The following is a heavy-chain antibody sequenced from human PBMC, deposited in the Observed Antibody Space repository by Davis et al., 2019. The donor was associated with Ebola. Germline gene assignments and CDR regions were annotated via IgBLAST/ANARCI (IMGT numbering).Heavy chain of an antibody. CDR2: IWDDGSNK. CDR3: AKDPTTVTTSGV. CDR1: GFAFSGYD. V-gene: IGHV3-33*06. D-gene: IGHD4-11*01. J-gene: IGHJ4*02. Sequence: GESLKISCAASGFAFSGYDMNWVRQAPGKGLQWVAVIWDDGSNKYYADSVKGRFTISRDNSKNTLYLQMNSLRAEDTAVYYCAKDPTTVTTSGVWGQGTLVTVSS.